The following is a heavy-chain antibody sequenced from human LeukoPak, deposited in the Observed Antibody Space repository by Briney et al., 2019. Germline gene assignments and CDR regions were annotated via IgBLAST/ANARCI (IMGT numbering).Heavy chain of an antibody. V-gene: IGHV4-61*08. Sequence: SETLSLTCTVSGGSISSGGYYWSWLRQPPGKALEWIGYIYYSGSTYYNPSLEGRVTISVDTSKNQFSVKLRSVTAADTAVYYCARSQNYYGSGDYWSQGTLVTVSS. J-gene: IGHJ4*02. CDR2: IYYSGST. CDR1: GGSISSGGYY. CDR3: ARSQNYYGSGDY. D-gene: IGHD3-10*01.